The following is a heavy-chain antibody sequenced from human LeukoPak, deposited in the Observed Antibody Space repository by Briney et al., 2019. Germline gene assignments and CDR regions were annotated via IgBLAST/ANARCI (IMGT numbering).Heavy chain of an antibody. V-gene: IGHV3-7*01. D-gene: IGHD2-15*01. J-gene: IGHJ4*02. CDR2: IKQDGTEK. Sequence: GSLRLSCAAPGSTFSNYWMTWVRQAPGKGLEWVANIKQDGTEKYYVDSVKGRFTISRDNAENSLYLQMNSLRAEDTAVYYCTRDTGCPGGTCYSFYDYWGQGTLVTVSS. CDR1: GSTFSNYW. CDR3: TRDTGCPGGTCYSFYDY.